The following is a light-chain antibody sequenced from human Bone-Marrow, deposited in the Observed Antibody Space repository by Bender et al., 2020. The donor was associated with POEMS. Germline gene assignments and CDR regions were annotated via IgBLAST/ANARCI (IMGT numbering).Light chain of an antibody. CDR2: EVS. CDR3: CSYAGGHIV. V-gene: IGLV2-23*02. CDR1: SSDVGNYNL. J-gene: IGLJ1*01. Sequence: QSALTQPASVSGSPGQSITISCTGTSSDVGNYNLVSWYQQPPGKVPKLMIYEVSTRPSGVSSRFSGSKSGNTASLTISGVQAEDEADYYCCSYAGGHIVFGTGTRVTVL.